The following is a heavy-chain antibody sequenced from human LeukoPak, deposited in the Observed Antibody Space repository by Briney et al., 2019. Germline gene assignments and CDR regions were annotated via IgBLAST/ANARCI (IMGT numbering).Heavy chain of an antibody. CDR3: AKDPAVGAAAGQFDY. V-gene: IGHV3-30*18. J-gene: IGHJ4*02. D-gene: IGHD6-13*01. CDR2: ISYDGSNK. Sequence: GRSLRLSCAASGFTFGSYGMHWVRQAPGKGLEWVAVISYDGSNKYYADSVKGRFTISRDNSKNTLYLQMNSLRAEDTAVYYCAKDPAVGAAAGQFDYWGQGTLVTVSS. CDR1: GFTFGSYG.